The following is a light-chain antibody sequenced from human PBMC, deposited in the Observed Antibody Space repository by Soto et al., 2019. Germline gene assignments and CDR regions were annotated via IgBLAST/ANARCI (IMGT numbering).Light chain of an antibody. J-gene: IGLJ2*01. Sequence: QSALTQPPSASGSPGQSVTLSCTGTSSDVGGYNYVSWYQQHPGKAPKLMIYEVSKRPSGVPDRFSGSKSGNTASLTVSGLQAEDEAEYYCSSYAGSNNLVVFGGGTKLNVL. CDR3: SSYAGSNNLVV. CDR2: EVS. CDR1: SSDVGGYNY. V-gene: IGLV2-8*01.